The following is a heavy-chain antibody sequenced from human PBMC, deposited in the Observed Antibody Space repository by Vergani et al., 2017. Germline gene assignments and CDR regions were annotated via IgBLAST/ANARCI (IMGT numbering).Heavy chain of an antibody. J-gene: IGHJ6*04. Sequence: QVQLVESGGGVVQPGTSLRLSCAASGFIFKNHGMQWVRQAPGKGLEWVALISNDGRHTYYADSVRGRFSISRDNSKNTLYLQMNSLRTEDTANYYCRGEMDVWGKGTTVTVSS. V-gene: IGHV3-30*19. CDR2: ISNDGRHT. CDR3: RGEMDV. CDR1: GFIFKNHG.